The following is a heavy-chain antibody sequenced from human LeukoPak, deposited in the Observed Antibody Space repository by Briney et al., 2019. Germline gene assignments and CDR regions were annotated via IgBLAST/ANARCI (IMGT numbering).Heavy chain of an antibody. CDR1: GFTFSNYW. CDR2: IKQDGSEK. CDR3: ARLQYSSSDFDY. Sequence: GGSLRLSCAASGFTFSNYWMSWVRQAPGKGLEWVANIKQDGSEKYYVDSVKDRFTIFRDSAKNSLYLQMNSLRAEDTAVYYCARLQYSSSDFDYWGQGTLVTVSS. J-gene: IGHJ4*02. V-gene: IGHV3-7*01. D-gene: IGHD6-6*01.